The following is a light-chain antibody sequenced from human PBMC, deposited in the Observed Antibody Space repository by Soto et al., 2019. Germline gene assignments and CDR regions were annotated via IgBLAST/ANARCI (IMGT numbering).Light chain of an antibody. CDR1: QTVSGSY. Sequence: NVLTQSPGTLSLSPGERATLSCRAGQTVSGSYVAWYQQKPGQTPRLLIYGASSRATGIPDRFSGSGYGTDFTLTISSLEPDDFAVYYCHQRSSWPRGTFGQGTKVDIK. J-gene: IGKJ1*01. CDR3: HQRSSWPRGT. V-gene: IGKV3D-20*02. CDR2: GAS.